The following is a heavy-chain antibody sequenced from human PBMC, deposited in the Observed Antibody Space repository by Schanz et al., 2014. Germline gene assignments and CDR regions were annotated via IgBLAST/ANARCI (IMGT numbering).Heavy chain of an antibody. CDR2: ISGSGGST. Sequence: EAQLLESGGGLVPPGGSLRLSCAASGFTFTTYAMSWVRQAPGKGLEWVSAISGSGGSTYYADSVKGRFTISRDNTKNTLYLQMNSLRAEDTAVYYCAKGRFGELSAFDIWGQGTMVTVSS. CDR1: GFTFTTYA. D-gene: IGHD3-10*01. CDR3: AKGRFGELSAFDI. V-gene: IGHV3-23*01. J-gene: IGHJ3*02.